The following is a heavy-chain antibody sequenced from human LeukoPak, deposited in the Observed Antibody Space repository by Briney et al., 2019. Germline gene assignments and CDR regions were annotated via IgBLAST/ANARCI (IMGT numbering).Heavy chain of an antibody. D-gene: IGHD1-26*01. CDR1: GGSISSSSYY. CDR2: IYYSGST. V-gene: IGHV4-39*07. J-gene: IGHJ6*03. CDR3: ARRTLGLGATSYKYYYYYYYMDV. Sequence: SETLSLTCTVSGGSISSSSYYWGWIRQPPGKGLEWIGSIYYSGSTYYNPSLKSRVTISVDTSKNQFSLKLSSVTAADTAVYYCARRTLGLGATSYKYYYYYYYMDVWGKGTTVTISS.